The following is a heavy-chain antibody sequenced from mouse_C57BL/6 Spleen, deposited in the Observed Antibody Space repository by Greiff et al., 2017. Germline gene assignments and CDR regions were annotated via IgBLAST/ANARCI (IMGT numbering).Heavy chain of an antibody. V-gene: IGHV1-4*01. Sequence: QVQLQQSGAELARPGASVKMSCKASGYTFTSYTMHWVKQRPGQGLEWIGYINPSSGYTKYNQKFKDKATLTADKSSSTAYMQLSSLTSEDSAVYYRARMRIYYDYDGDWWGQGTTLTVSS. CDR1: GYTFTSYT. D-gene: IGHD2-4*01. CDR3: ARMRIYYDYDGDW. J-gene: IGHJ2*01. CDR2: INPSSGYT.